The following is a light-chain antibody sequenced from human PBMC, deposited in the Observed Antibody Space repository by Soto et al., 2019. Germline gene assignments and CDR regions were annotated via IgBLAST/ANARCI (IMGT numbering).Light chain of an antibody. CDR2: GAS. V-gene: IGKV3-15*01. J-gene: IGKJ5*01. Sequence: EIVMTQSPAALSVSPGERATLFCRASQNVNTNLAWYQQRPGQAPRLLIYGASTRATGIPARFSGGGSGTEFTLIISGLQSEDVAVYYCQQYNNWPPITFGQGTRLEIK. CDR3: QQYNNWPPIT. CDR1: QNVNTN.